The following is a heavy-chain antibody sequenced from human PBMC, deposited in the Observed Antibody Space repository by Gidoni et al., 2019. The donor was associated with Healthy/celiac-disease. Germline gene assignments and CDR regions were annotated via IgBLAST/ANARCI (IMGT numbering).Heavy chain of an antibody. CDR3: ARDRGYSYGDWYFDL. V-gene: IGHV4-59*01. J-gene: IGHJ2*01. D-gene: IGHD5-18*01. Sequence: QVPLQESRPGLVKSSATLSPPSPVSGCSISSYYWSWIRQPPGKGLEWIGYIYYSGSTNYNPSLKSRVTISVDTSKNQFSLKLSSVTAADTAVYYCARDRGYSYGDWYFDLWGRGTLVTVSS. CDR1: GCSISSYY. CDR2: IYYSGST.